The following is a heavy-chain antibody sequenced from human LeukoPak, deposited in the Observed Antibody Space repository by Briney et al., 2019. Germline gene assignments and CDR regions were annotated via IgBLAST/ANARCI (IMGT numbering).Heavy chain of an antibody. CDR2: ISYDGSNK. CDR3: AKDSDFWSGYSDY. Sequence: GSLRLSCAASGFTFSSYGMHWVRQASGKGLEWVAVISYDGSNKYYADSVKSRFTISRDNSKNTLYLQMNGLRAEDTAVYYCAKDSDFWSGYSDYWGQGTLVTVSS. J-gene: IGHJ4*02. D-gene: IGHD3-3*01. V-gene: IGHV3-30*18. CDR1: GFTFSSYG.